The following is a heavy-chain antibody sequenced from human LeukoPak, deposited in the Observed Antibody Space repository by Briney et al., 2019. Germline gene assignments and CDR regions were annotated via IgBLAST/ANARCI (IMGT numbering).Heavy chain of an antibody. J-gene: IGHJ4*02. Sequence: SETLSLTCTVSGYSISGGYYWGWIRQPPGKGLEWIGSISHSGSTYYNPSLKSRVTISVDTSKNQFSLKLSSVTAADTAVYYCARDLLTGHDYWGQGTLVTVSS. D-gene: IGHD2/OR15-2a*01. CDR1: GYSISGGYY. CDR2: ISHSGST. V-gene: IGHV4-38-2*02. CDR3: ARDLLTGHDY.